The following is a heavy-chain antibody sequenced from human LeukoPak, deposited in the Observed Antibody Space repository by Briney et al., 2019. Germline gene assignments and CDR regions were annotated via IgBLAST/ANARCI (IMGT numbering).Heavy chain of an antibody. CDR2: ISSSGSTI. J-gene: IGHJ4*02. CDR1: GFTFSDYY. V-gene: IGHV3-11*04. Sequence: GGSLRLSCAASGFTFSDYYMSWIRQAPGKGLERVSYISSSGSTIYYADSVKGRFTISRDNAKNSLYLQMNSLRAEDTAVYYCARDESLKDYYDSSGFQDYWGQGTLVTVSS. CDR3: ARDESLKDYYDSSGFQDY. D-gene: IGHD3-22*01.